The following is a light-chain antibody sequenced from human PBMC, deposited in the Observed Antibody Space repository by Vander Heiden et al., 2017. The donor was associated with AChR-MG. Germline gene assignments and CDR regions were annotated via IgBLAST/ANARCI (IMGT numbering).Light chain of an antibody. Sequence: QSVLTQPPSASGTPGQRVTISCSGSSSNIGSTTVNWYQQPPGTAPKLLIYSNNQRPSGVPDRFSGSKSGTSASLAISGLQSEDEADYYCAAWDDSLNGPGVFGGGTKLTVL. CDR2: SNN. CDR3: AAWDDSLNGPGV. V-gene: IGLV1-44*01. J-gene: IGLJ3*02. CDR1: SSNIGSTT.